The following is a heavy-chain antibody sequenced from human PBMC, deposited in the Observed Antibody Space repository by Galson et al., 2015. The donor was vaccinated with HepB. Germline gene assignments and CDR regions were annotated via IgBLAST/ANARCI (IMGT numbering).Heavy chain of an antibody. D-gene: IGHD2-15*01. CDR3: ARIGSRFHDAFDI. CDR1: GFSLSTRGMR. J-gene: IGHJ3*02. Sequence: PALVKPTQTLTLTCTFPGFSLSTRGMRVSWIRQPPGKALEWLARIDWDDDKFYSTSLKTRPTISKDTSKNQVVLTMANMDPVDTATYYCARIGSRFHDAFDIWGQGTMVTVSS. CDR2: IDWDDDK. V-gene: IGHV2-70*04.